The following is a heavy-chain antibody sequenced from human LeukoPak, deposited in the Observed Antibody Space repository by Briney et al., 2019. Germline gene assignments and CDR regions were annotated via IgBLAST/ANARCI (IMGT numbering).Heavy chain of an antibody. V-gene: IGHV4-34*01. J-gene: IGHJ6*03. CDR3: ARAFYYMDV. Sequence: SETLSLTCAVYGGSFIGFHWNWIRQPPGKGLEWIGDINHSGSTNYNPSLTSRVTISVDPSKNQFSLNLSSVTAADTAVYYCARAFYYMDVWGKGTTVTVSS. CDR2: INHSGST. CDR1: GGSFIGFH.